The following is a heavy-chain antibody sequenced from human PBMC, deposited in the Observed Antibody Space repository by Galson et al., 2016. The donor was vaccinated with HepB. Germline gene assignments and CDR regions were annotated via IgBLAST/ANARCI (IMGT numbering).Heavy chain of an antibody. CDR1: RFTFSSYW. V-gene: IGHV3-74*01. CDR3: VSPLHNDGNSGMAFDI. D-gene: IGHD4-23*01. CDR2: ISGDASGT. Sequence: SLRLSCADSRFTFSSYWMHWVRQVPGKGPVWVSVISGDASGTRYADSVKGRFTISRDNTKNTLYLQMNSLRADDTAVYYCVSPLHNDGNSGMAFDIWGQGTMVTASS. J-gene: IGHJ3*02.